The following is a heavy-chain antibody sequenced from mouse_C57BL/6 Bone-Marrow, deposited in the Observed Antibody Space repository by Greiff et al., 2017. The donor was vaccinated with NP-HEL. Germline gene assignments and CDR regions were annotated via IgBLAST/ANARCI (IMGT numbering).Heavy chain of an antibody. V-gene: IGHV3-6*01. Sequence: ESGPGLVKPSQSLSLTCSVTGYSITSGYYWNWIRQFPGNKLEWMGYISYDGSNNYNPSLKNRISIPRDTSKNQYFLKLKSVTTEDTATYYCARDPTTVVVPSWYFDVWGTGTTVTVSS. CDR3: ARDPTTVVVPSWYFDV. CDR2: ISYDGSN. J-gene: IGHJ1*03. CDR1: GYSITSGYY. D-gene: IGHD1-1*01.